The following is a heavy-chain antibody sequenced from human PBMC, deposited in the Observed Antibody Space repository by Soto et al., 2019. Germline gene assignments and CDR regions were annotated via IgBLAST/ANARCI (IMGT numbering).Heavy chain of an antibody. Sequence: QVQLVESGGGVVQPGRSLRLSCAASGFTFTGFIMHWVRQAPGKGLEWVAVISYDGRNKNYAGSGKGRFTISRDHTKYKVYLQINSVRAEETAVYYRAKEYSSGCFGWFDPWGQGTLVTVSS. J-gene: IGHJ5*02. V-gene: IGHV3-30*18. CDR3: AKEYSSGCFGWFDP. CDR2: ISYDGRNK. CDR1: GFTFTGFI. D-gene: IGHD6-19*01.